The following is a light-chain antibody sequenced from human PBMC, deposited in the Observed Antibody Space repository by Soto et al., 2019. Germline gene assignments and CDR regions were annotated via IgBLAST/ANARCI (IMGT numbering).Light chain of an antibody. Sequence: DIQMTQSPSSLSASVGDRVTITCRASQSIYSSLNWYQQKPGRAPNLLIFAASSLQSGVPSRFTGSGSGTAFTLTIPSLQPEDFATYYCQQSYTTPFIFGPGTKVDVK. CDR2: AAS. V-gene: IGKV1-39*01. J-gene: IGKJ3*01. CDR3: QQSYTTPFI. CDR1: QSIYSS.